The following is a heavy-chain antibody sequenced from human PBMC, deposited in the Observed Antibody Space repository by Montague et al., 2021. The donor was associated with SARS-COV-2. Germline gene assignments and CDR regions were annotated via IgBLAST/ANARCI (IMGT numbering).Heavy chain of an antibody. D-gene: IGHD6-19*01. CDR3: AKVAGSHDTFDT. CDR1: GYSISTGYY. J-gene: IGHJ3*02. CDR2: IYHSGST. Sequence: SETLSLTCTVSGYSISTGYYWGWIRQPPGKGLEWIGTIYHSGSTYFNPSLKSRVTISVDTSKNQFSLNLSSVAAADTAVYYCAKVAGSHDTFDTWGRGTMATVSS. V-gene: IGHV4-38-2*02.